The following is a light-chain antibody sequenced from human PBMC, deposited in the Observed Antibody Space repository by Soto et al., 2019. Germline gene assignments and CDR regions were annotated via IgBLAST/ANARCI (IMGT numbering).Light chain of an antibody. Sequence: DIQMTQSPSSLSASVGDRVTITCQASQDINKNLIWYQQKPGKAPKLLIYDASDLETGVPSRFSGIGSGTGFTCTIGSVEPEDFGTYYCQRYDSLPLTFGRGLRLEIK. V-gene: IGKV1-33*01. CDR2: DAS. J-gene: IGKJ5*01. CDR1: QDINKN. CDR3: QRYDSLPLT.